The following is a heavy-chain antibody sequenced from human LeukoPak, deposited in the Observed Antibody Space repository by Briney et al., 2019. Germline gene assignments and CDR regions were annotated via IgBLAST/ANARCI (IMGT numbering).Heavy chain of an antibody. D-gene: IGHD3-10*01. CDR2: IIPIFGTA. V-gene: IGHV1-69*06. Sequence: ASVKVSCKASGGTFSGYAISWVRQAPGQGLEWMGGIIPIFGTANYAQKFQGRVTITADKSTSTAYMELSSLRSEDTAVYYCARDARGSGSYPVWGKGTTVTVSS. CDR1: GGTFSGYA. CDR3: ARDARGSGSYPV. J-gene: IGHJ6*04.